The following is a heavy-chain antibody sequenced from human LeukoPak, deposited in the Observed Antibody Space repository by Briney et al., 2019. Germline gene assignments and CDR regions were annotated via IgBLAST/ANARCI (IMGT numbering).Heavy chain of an antibody. CDR3: ARYSVLSRRCAY. CDR2: ISAYNGNT. J-gene: IGHJ4*02. V-gene: IGHV1-18*01. CDR1: GYTFTSYA. D-gene: IGHD2-8*01. Sequence: ASVKVSCKASGYTFTSYAISWVRQAPGQGLEWMGWISAYNGNTNYAQNLQGRVTMTTDTSTSTAYMELRSLRSDDTAVYYCARYSVLSRRCAYWGQGTLVTVSS.